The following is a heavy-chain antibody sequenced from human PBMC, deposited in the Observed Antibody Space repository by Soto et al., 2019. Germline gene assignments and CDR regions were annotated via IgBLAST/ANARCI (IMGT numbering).Heavy chain of an antibody. J-gene: IGHJ2*01. D-gene: IGHD3-3*01. Sequence: QVQLQESGPGLVKPSGTLSLTCTVSSGSISSINWWSWIRQPPGKGLEWIGEIYHTGTSNCNPSLRSRATMSVDKSRNQMSLTLTSVTAADTAVYFCARASSRWSFDLWGRGTLVAVSS. CDR2: IYHTGTS. CDR3: ARASSRWSFDL. V-gene: IGHV4-4*02. CDR1: SGSISSINW.